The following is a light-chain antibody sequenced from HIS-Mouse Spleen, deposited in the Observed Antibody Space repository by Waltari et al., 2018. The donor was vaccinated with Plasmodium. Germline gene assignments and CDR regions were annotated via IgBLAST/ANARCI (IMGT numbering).Light chain of an antibody. CDR3: CSYAGSYTYV. V-gene: IGLV2-11*01. CDR2: DVS. CDR1: SSDVGGYNY. J-gene: IGLJ1*01. Sequence: QSALTPPRSVSGSPGRPVTIPCTGTSSDVGGYNYVSWYQQHPGKAPKRMIYDVSKRPSGVPDRFSGSKSGNTASLTISGLQAEDEADYYCCSYAGSYTYVFGTGTKVTVL.